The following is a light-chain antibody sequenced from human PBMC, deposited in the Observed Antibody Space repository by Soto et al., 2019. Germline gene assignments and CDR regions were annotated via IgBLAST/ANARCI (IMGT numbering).Light chain of an antibody. Sequence: QSVLTQPASVSGSPGQSITISCTGSSSDVGGYNYVSWYQQHPGKAPKLMIYDVGNRPSGVSNRFSGSKSGNTASLTISGLQAEDEADYYCSSYTSSSTFAVFGGGTQLTVL. CDR1: SSDVGGYNY. J-gene: IGLJ7*01. CDR3: SSYTSSSTFAV. CDR2: DVG. V-gene: IGLV2-14*01.